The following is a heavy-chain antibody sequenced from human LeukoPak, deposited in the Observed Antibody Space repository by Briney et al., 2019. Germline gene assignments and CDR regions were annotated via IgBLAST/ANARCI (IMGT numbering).Heavy chain of an antibody. CDR2: IHYSGST. J-gene: IGHJ4*02. D-gene: IGHD3-16*01. CDR1: GGSITNYY. V-gene: IGHV4-59*13. CDR3: ARGFGAVNRGPSFDY. Sequence: SSETLSLTCTVSGGSITNYYWSWIRQPPGKGLEWIGSIHYSGSTNYNPSLKSRVTISVDTSRNQFSLKLTSTTAADTAVYYCARGFGAVNRGPSFDYWGQGTLVTVSS.